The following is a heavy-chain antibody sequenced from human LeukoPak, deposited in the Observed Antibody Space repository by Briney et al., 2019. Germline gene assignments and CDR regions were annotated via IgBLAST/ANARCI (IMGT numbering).Heavy chain of an antibody. D-gene: IGHD4-17*01. CDR3: ARDSRDYGDLDY. J-gene: IGHJ4*02. CDR1: GFTFSTYV. Sequence: GGSLRLSCAASGFTFSTYVMHWVRQAPGKGLEWVAVVWYDGSNKYYADSVKGRFTISRDNSKNTLYLQMNSLRAEDTAVYYCARDSRDYGDLDYWGQGTLVTVSS. V-gene: IGHV3-33*01. CDR2: VWYDGSNK.